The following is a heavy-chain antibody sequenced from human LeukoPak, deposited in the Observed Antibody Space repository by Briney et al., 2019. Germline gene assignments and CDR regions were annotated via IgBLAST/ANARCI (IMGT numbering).Heavy chain of an antibody. V-gene: IGHV1-2*02. CDR3: AGARTLSYNWNYYYYYYMDV. CDR2: INPNSGGT. D-gene: IGHD1-20*01. CDR1: GYTFTGYY. J-gene: IGHJ6*03. Sequence: GASVKVSRKASGYTFTGYYMHWVRQAPGQGLEWMGWINPNSGGTNYAQKFEGRVTITADKSTSTAYMELSSLRSEDTAVYYCAGARTLSYNWNYYYYYYMDVWGKGTTVTVSS.